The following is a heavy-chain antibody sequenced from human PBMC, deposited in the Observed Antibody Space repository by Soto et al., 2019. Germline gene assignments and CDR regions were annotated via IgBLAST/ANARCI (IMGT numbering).Heavy chain of an antibody. Sequence: EVQLAEPGGGLVQPGGSLRLSCAASGFTFSDHYMDWVRQAPGKGLEWVGRSRDKVHSHTTEYAASVKGRFTISRGDSENSLYLQMNSLKTEDTAVYYCARGVVSTGYFDYWGQGTLVTVSS. CDR3: ARGVVSTGYFDY. CDR1: GFTFSDHY. CDR2: SRDKVHSHTT. V-gene: IGHV3-72*01. J-gene: IGHJ4*02. D-gene: IGHD5-12*01.